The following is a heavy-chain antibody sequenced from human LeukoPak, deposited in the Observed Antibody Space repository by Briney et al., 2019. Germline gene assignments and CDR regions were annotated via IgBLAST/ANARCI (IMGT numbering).Heavy chain of an antibody. CDR2: INPNSGGT. J-gene: IGHJ4*02. CDR3: ARGLVGNGSYYFDY. D-gene: IGHD1-26*01. V-gene: IGHV1-2*02. CDR1: GYTFTAYY. Sequence: ASVKVSCKGSGYTFTAYYIHWVRQAPGQGLEWMGWINPNSGGTNYAQKFHGRVTMTTDTSITTAYMELSRLRYDDTAVYYCARGLVGNGSYYFDYWGQGTLVTVSS.